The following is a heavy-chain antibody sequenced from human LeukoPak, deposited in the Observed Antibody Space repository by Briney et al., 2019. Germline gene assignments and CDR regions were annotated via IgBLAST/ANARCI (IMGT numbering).Heavy chain of an antibody. D-gene: IGHD4-17*01. CDR2: INGDGSNI. V-gene: IGHV3-74*01. Sequence: GGSLRLSCVASGFTFSTSWMHWVRQVPGKGLVWVSRINGDGSNINYADSVKGRFTISRDNAKNTLYLQMNSLRAEDTAVYYCARDSADYGDPPWGQGTLVTVSS. J-gene: IGHJ5*02. CDR3: ARDSADYGDPP. CDR1: GFTFSTSW.